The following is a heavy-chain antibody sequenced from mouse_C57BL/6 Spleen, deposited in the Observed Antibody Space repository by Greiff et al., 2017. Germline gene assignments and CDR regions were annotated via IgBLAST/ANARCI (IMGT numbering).Heavy chain of an antibody. CDR1: GFTFSDYY. CDR3: ARADGYYYFDY. D-gene: IGHD2-3*01. J-gene: IGHJ2*01. V-gene: IGHV5-16*01. CDR2: INYDGSST. Sequence: EVKLVESEGGLVQPGSSMKLSCTASGFTFSDYYMAWVRQVPEKGLEWVANINYDGSSTYYLDSLKSRFIISRDNAKNILYLQMSSLKSEDTATYYCARADGYYYFDYWGQGTTLTVSS.